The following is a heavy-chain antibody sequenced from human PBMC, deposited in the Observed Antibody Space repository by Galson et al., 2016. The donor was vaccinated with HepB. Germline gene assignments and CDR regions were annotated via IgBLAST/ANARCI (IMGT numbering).Heavy chain of an antibody. CDR1: GYTFTKNV. CDR2: INAGNGDT. Sequence: SVKVSCKASGYTFTKNVMHWVRQAPGQRLEWMGWINAGNGDTQYSQKFQGRVTMTRDTSTSTAYMELRSLRHDDTAVYYCARDVQYAFDLWGQGTVVSVSS. CDR3: ARDVQYAFDL. J-gene: IGHJ3*01. V-gene: IGHV1-3*01.